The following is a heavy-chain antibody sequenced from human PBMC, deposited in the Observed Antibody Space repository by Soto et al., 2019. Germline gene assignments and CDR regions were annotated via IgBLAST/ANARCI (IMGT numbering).Heavy chain of an antibody. J-gene: IGHJ4*02. D-gene: IGHD3-9*01. CDR2: ISYDGSNK. CDR1: GFTFSSYG. CDR3: ARVAPDYDILTGYAN. V-gene: IGHV3-30*03. Sequence: HPGGSLRLSCAASGFTFSSYGMHWVRQAPGKGLEWVAVISYDGSNKYYADSVKGRFTISRDNSKNTLYLQMNSLRAEDTAVYYCARVAPDYDILTGYANWGQGTLVTVSS.